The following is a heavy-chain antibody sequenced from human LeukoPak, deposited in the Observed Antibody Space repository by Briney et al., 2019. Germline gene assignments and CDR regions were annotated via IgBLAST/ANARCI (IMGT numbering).Heavy chain of an antibody. J-gene: IGHJ4*02. CDR1: GCTFSSYA. CDR2: ISSSGIST. D-gene: IGHD3-10*01. V-gene: IGHV3-23*01. Sequence: PGGSLTLSCAASGCTFSSYARSWVRQAPGKGLEWVSSISSSGISTYNTDSVKGRFTISRDNSKNTLYLQMNSLTAEDTAVYYCAKDRATMVRGATDYWGQGALVTVSS. CDR3: AKDRATMVRGATDY.